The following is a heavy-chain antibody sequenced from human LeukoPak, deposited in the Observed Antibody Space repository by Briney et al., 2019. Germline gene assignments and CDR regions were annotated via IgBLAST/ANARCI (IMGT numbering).Heavy chain of an antibody. D-gene: IGHD5-12*01. CDR2: FDPEDGAT. CDR1: GYTLTELS. J-gene: IGHJ4*02. CDR3: ATVVLYSGYYFDY. V-gene: IGHV1-24*01. Sequence: RASVKVSCKVSGYTLTELSMHWVRQAPGKGLEWMGGFDPEDGATIYAQKFQGRVTMTEDTSTDTAYMELSSLRSEDTAVYYCATVVLYSGYYFDYWGQGTLVTVSS.